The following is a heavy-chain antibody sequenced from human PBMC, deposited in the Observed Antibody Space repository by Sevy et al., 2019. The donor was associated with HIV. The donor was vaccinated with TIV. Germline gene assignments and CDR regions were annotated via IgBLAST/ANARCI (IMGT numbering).Heavy chain of an antibody. CDR2: IYSGGST. V-gene: IGHV3-53*01. Sequence: GGSLRLSCAASGFTISSNYMSWVRQAPGKGLEWVSVIYSGGSTYYADSVKGRFTISRDNSKNTLYLQMNSLRAEDTAVYYCAATTVTTNYYYGMDVWGQRTTVTVSS. D-gene: IGHD4-17*01. J-gene: IGHJ6*02. CDR3: AATTVTTNYYYGMDV. CDR1: GFTISSNY.